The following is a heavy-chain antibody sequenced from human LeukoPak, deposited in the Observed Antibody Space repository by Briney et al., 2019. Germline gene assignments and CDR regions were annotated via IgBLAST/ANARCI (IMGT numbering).Heavy chain of an antibody. CDR2: FIPIFGTA. CDR1: GPIVSRYA. Sequence: GASGNVSGNASGPIVSRYATSWLRQAPGQGLEWLGGFIPIFGTANYAQKFQGRVTITADESTSTAYMELSSLRSEDTAVYYCARGPDYYDSSGYIDYWGQGTLVTVSS. V-gene: IGHV1-69*01. J-gene: IGHJ4*02. CDR3: ARGPDYYDSSGYIDY. D-gene: IGHD3-22*01.